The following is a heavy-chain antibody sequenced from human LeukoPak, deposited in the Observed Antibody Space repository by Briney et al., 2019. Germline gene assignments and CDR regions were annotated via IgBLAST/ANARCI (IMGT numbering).Heavy chain of an antibody. CDR1: GYSISSGYY. CDR3: ARLTATGGWFDP. V-gene: IGHV4-38-2*02. J-gene: IGHJ5*02. CDR2: IYHSGST. Sequence: SETLSLTCTVSGYSISSGYYWGWIRQPPGKGLEWIGSIYHSGSTYYNPSLKSRVTISVDTSKNQFSLKLSSVTAADTAVYYCARLTATGGWFDPWGQGTLVTVSS. D-gene: IGHD1-14*01.